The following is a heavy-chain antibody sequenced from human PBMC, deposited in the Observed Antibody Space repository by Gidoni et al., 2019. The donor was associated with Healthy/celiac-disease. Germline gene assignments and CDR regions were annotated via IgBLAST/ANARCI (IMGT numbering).Heavy chain of an antibody. CDR1: GYTFTSYA. D-gene: IGHD4-17*01. CDR3: ARVPPAGYGDYLNWFDP. V-gene: IGHV1-3*01. J-gene: IGHJ5*02. Sequence: QVQLVQSGAEVKKPGASVKGSRKAAGYTFTSYAMHWVRQAPGQRLGWMGWINAGNGNTNYSQKFQGRVTITRDTSASTAYMVLSSLRSEDTAVYYCARVPPAGYGDYLNWFDPWGQGTLVTVSS. CDR2: INAGNGNT.